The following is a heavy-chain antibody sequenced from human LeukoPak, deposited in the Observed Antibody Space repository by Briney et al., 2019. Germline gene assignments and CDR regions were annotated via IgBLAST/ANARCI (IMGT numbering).Heavy chain of an antibody. D-gene: IGHD6-13*01. CDR3: ARTTDYTIAGGGDY. J-gene: IGHJ4*02. CDR2: INPNSGGT. Sequence: GASVKVSCKASGYTFTGYYMHWVRQAPGQGLEWMGRINPNSGGTNYAQKFQGRVTMTRNTSISTAYMELSSLRSEDTAVYYCARTTDYTIAGGGDYWGQGTLVTASS. CDR1: GYTFTGYY. V-gene: IGHV1-2*06.